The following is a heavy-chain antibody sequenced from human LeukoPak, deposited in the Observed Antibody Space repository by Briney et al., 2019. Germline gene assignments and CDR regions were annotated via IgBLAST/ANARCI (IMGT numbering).Heavy chain of an antibody. Sequence: GGSLRLSCAASGFIFSNAYMKWVRQAPGKGLEWVGRIKSKTEGGTIDYAAPVKGRFTISRDDSKSMVYLQMNSLKTEDTAVYYCTTDAGYSSGWYNYWGQGILVTVSS. D-gene: IGHD6-19*01. V-gene: IGHV3-15*01. CDR2: IKSKTEGGTI. CDR3: TTDAGYSSGWYNY. J-gene: IGHJ4*02. CDR1: GFIFSNAY.